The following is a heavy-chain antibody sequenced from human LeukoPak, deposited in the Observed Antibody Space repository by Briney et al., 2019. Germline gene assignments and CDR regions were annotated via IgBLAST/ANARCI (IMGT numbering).Heavy chain of an antibody. CDR2: IYYSGST. CDR1: GGSISSYY. V-gene: IGHV4-59*12. Sequence: SETLSLTCTVSGGSISSYYWSWIRQPPGKGLEWIGYIYYSGSTNYNPSLKSRVTISVDTSKNQFSLKLGSVTAADTAVYYCAREDHSSVFDYFDCWGQGTLVTVSS. CDR3: AREDHSSVFDYFDC. D-gene: IGHD6-25*01. J-gene: IGHJ4*02.